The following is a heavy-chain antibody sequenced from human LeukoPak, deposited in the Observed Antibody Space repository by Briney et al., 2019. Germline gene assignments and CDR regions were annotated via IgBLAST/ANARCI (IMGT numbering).Heavy chain of an antibody. CDR2: ISGSGGST. Sequence: GGSLRLSCAASGFAFSSYAMSWVRQAPGKGLEWVSAISGSGGSTYYADSVKGRFTISRDNSKSTLYLQMNSLRAEDTAVYYCAKDQEDPPSPAYYGPFDYWGQGTLVTVSS. D-gene: IGHD3-10*01. CDR1: GFAFSSYA. J-gene: IGHJ4*02. CDR3: AKDQEDPPSPAYYGPFDY. V-gene: IGHV3-23*01.